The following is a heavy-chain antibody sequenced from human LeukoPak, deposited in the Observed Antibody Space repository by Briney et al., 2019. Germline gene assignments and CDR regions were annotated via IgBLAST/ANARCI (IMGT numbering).Heavy chain of an antibody. V-gene: IGHV4-30-2*01. CDR3: ARERGVITGTNFDY. Sequence: TSETLSLTCTVSGRSISSGGYYWSWIRQPPGNGLEWIGYIYHSGSTYYNPSLKSRVTISVDRSKNQFSLKLSSVTAADTAVYYCARERGVITGTNFDYWGQGTLVTVSS. CDR2: IYHSGST. D-gene: IGHD1-7*01. CDR1: GRSISSGGYY. J-gene: IGHJ4*02.